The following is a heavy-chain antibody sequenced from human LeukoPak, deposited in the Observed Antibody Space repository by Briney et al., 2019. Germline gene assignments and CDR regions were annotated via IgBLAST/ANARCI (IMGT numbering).Heavy chain of an antibody. V-gene: IGHV4-4*07. D-gene: IGHD2-15*01. J-gene: IGHJ4*02. Sequence: PSETLSLTCTVSGGSISSYYWSWIRQPAGKGLEWIGRIYTSGSTYYNPSLKSRVTISVDTSKNQFSLKLSSVTAADTAVYYCARHDSIVVVEAARGFAYWGQGTLVTVSS. CDR3: ARHDSIVVVEAARGFAY. CDR1: GGSISSYY. CDR2: IYTSGST.